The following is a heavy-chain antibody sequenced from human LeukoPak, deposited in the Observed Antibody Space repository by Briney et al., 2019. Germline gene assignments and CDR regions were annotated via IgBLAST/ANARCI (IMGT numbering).Heavy chain of an antibody. CDR2: ISYDGSNK. Sequence: GGSPRLSCAASGFTFSSYAMHWVRQAPGKGLEWVAVISYDGSNKYYADSVKGRLTISRDNSKNTLYLQMNSLRAEDTAVYYCARDPDTAMALYYFDYWGQGTLVTVSS. V-gene: IGHV3-30*04. CDR1: GFTFSSYA. CDR3: ARDPDTAMALYYFDY. D-gene: IGHD5-18*01. J-gene: IGHJ4*02.